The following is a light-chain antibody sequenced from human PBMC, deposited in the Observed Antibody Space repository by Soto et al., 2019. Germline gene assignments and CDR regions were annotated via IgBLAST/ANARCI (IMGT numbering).Light chain of an antibody. CDR3: AAWDDSLNGPV. CDR1: SSNIGSNT. Sequence: QSVLTQPPSASGTPGQRVTISCSGGSSNIGSNTVTWYQQLPGTAPKLLIYSNNQRPSWAPDRFSGSKSGTSASLAISGLQSEDEADYYCAAWDDSLNGPVFGGGTKLTVL. CDR2: SNN. V-gene: IGLV1-44*01. J-gene: IGLJ3*02.